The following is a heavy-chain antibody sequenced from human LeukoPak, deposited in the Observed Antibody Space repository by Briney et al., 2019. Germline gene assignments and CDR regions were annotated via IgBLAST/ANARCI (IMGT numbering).Heavy chain of an antibody. Sequence: GGSLRLSRAASGFTFSDYYMSWIRQAPGKGLERVSYISSSGSTIYYADSVKGRFTISRDNAKNSLYLQMNSLRAEDTAVYYCARDREAAAGTLYGMDVWGQGTTVTVSS. CDR3: ARDREAAAGTLYGMDV. CDR2: ISSSGSTI. CDR1: GFTFSDYY. J-gene: IGHJ6*02. D-gene: IGHD6-13*01. V-gene: IGHV3-11*01.